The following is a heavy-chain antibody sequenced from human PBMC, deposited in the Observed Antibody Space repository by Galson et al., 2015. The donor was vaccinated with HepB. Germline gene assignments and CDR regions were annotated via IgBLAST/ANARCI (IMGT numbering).Heavy chain of an antibody. CDR1: GFTFSSYG. CDR2: ISYDGSNK. CDR3: AKDQGARDYYYYYGMDV. J-gene: IGHJ6*02. V-gene: IGHV3-30*18. D-gene: IGHD1-26*01. Sequence: SLRLSCAASGFTFSSYGMHWVRQAPGKGLEWVAVISYDGSNKYYADSVKGRFTISRDNSKNTLYLQMNSLRAEDTAVYYCAKDQGARDYYYYYGMDVWGQGTTVTVSS.